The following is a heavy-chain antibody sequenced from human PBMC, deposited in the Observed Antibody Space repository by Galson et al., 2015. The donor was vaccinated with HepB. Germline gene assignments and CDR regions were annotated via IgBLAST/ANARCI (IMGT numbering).Heavy chain of an antibody. CDR2: INPNSGGT. Sequence: SVKVSCKASGYTFTGYYMHWVRQAPGQGLEWMGWINPNSGGTNYAQKFQGRATMTRDTSISTAYMELSRLRSDDTAVYYCARALGGATTAFDIWGQGTMVTVSS. V-gene: IGHV1-2*02. D-gene: IGHD5-12*01. J-gene: IGHJ3*02. CDR3: ARALGGATTAFDI. CDR1: GYTFTGYY.